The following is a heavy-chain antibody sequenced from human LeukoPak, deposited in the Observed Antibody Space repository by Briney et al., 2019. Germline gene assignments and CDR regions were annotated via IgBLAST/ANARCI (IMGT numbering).Heavy chain of an antibody. CDR3: ARGPVSSFTDWFDP. CDR2: ISGSGVST. CDR1: GFTFSGHA. J-gene: IGHJ5*02. Sequence: GGSLRLSCAASGFTFSGHAMSWVRQGPAKGLEWVATISGSGVSTYYRDSVKGRFTISRDNSKNTLYLQMNNLRAEDTAVYYCARGPVSSFTDWFDPWGQGTLLTVSS. V-gene: IGHV3-23*01. D-gene: IGHD3-3*02.